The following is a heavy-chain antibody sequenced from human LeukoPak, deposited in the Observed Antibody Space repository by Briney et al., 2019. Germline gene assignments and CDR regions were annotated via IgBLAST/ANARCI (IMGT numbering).Heavy chain of an antibody. CDR2: IYPGDSDT. D-gene: IGHD1-1*01. CDR3: ATTYNWSEKRNYYYYGMDV. CDR1: GYSFTSYW. J-gene: IGHJ6*02. V-gene: IGHV5-51*01. Sequence: GESLKISCKGPGYSFTSYWIGWVRQMPGKGLEWMGIIYPGDSDTRYSPSFQGQVTISADKSISTAYLQWSSLKASDTAMYYCATTYNWSEKRNYYYYGMDVWGQGTTVTVSS.